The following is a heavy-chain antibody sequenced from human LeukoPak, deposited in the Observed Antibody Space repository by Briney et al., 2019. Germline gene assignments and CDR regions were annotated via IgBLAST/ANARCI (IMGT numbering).Heavy chain of an antibody. D-gene: IGHD2/OR15-2a*01. J-gene: IGHJ3*02. Sequence: PSEALSLTCAVYGGSFSDYYWSWIRQPPGKGLEWIGEINHSGGAKYNPSLKSRVTISVDTSKNQFSLKLSSVTAADTAVYYCGILKLRYFNDAFDIWGQGTMVTVSS. V-gene: IGHV4-34*01. CDR1: GGSFSDYY. CDR2: INHSGGA. CDR3: GILKLRYFNDAFDI.